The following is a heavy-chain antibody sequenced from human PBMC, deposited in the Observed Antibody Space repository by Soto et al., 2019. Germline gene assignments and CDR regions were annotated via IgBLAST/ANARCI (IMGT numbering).Heavy chain of an antibody. CDR1: GFTFSSYG. CDR2: IWYDGSNK. CDR3: ARSGYDFNVQVY. V-gene: IGHV3-33*01. Sequence: PGGSLRLSCAASGFTFSSYGMHWVRQAPGKGLEWVAVIWYDGSNKYYADSVKGRFTISRDNSKNTLYLQMNSLRAEDTAVYYCARSGYDFNVQVYWGQGTLVTVSS. D-gene: IGHD5-12*01. J-gene: IGHJ4*02.